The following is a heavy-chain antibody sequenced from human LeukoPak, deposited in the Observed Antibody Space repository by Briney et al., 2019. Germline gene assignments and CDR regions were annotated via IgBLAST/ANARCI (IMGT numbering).Heavy chain of an antibody. Sequence: GGSLRLSCSASGFTFSTYWMSWVRQAPGKGLEWVANMKRDGSEIYYVDSVKGRFTISRDNAKNSLFLQMNSLRAEDTAVYYCASLYCGGDCPLGWGQGTLVTVSS. D-gene: IGHD2-21*02. J-gene: IGHJ4*02. CDR1: GFTFSTYW. V-gene: IGHV3-7*03. CDR3: ASLYCGGDCPLG. CDR2: MKRDGSEI.